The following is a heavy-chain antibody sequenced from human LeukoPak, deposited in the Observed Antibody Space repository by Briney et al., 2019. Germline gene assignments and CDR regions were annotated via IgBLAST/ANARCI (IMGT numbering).Heavy chain of an antibody. V-gene: IGHV3-30*18. D-gene: IGHD3-10*01. CDR1: GFTFSSYG. J-gene: IGHJ4*02. CDR3: AKDVGASGSYYNY. CDR2: ISYDGSNK. Sequence: TGGSLRLSCAASGFTFSSYGMHWVRQAPGKGLEWVALISYDGSNKYYADSVKGRFTISRDNSKNTLYLQMNSLRAEDTAVYYCAKDVGASGSYYNYWGQGTLVTVSS.